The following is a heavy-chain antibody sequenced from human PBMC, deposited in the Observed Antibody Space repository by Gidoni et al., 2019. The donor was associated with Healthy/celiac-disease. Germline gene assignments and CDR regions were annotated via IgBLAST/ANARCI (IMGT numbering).Heavy chain of an antibody. Sequence: QVQLQQWGAGLLKPSETLSLTCAVYGGSFSGYYWSWIRQPPGKGLEWIGEINHSGSTNYNPSLKSRVTISVDTSKNQFSLKLSSVTAADTAVYYCARGLLRQWLVKGDAFDIWGQGTMVTVSS. D-gene: IGHD6-19*01. J-gene: IGHJ3*02. CDR1: GGSFSGYY. CDR3: ARGLLRQWLVKGDAFDI. CDR2: INHSGST. V-gene: IGHV4-34*01.